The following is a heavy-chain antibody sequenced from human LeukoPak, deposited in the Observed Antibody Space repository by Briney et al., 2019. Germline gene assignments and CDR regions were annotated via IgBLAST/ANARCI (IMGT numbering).Heavy chain of an antibody. V-gene: IGHV3-21*01. D-gene: IGHD4-17*01. CDR2: ISTSSSSSYI. Sequence: GGSLRLSCVVSGFTFSSYHMNWVRQAPGKGLEWVSSISTSSSSSYIYYADSVTGRFTISRDNAKNSLYLQMNSLRAEDTAVYYCARDTSLYGDYGEFDYWGQGTLVTVSS. CDR1: GFTFSSYH. CDR3: ARDTSLYGDYGEFDY. J-gene: IGHJ4*02.